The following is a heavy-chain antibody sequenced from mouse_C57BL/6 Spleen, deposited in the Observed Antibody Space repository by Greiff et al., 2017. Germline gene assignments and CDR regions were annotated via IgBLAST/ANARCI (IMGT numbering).Heavy chain of an antibody. D-gene: IGHD1-1*01. J-gene: IGHJ1*01. CDR2: IYPVDGDT. Sequence: VQLQQSGPELVKPGASVKISCKASGYAFSSYWMNWVKQRPGKGLEWIGRIYPVDGDTKDNGKFKGKATLTADTSSITAYMQISSLTAWDSAVYCCASDGNNWSFDVWGQGTTVTVSS. CDR3: ASDGNNWSFDV. V-gene: IGHV1-82*01. CDR1: GYAFSSYW.